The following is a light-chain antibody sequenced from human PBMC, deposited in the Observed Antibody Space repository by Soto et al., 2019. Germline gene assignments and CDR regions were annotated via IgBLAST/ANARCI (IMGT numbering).Light chain of an antibody. CDR2: DDD. V-gene: IGLV1-51*01. Sequence: QSVLTQPPSVSAAPGQKVTISCSGSSSNIGGNSVSWYQQLPGTAPKLLIYDDDKRPSGIPDRFSGSKSGTSATLGITGFQTGDEADYYCGSWDSSLSAYVFATGNKVTV. CDR3: GSWDSSLSAYV. J-gene: IGLJ1*01. CDR1: SSNIGGNS.